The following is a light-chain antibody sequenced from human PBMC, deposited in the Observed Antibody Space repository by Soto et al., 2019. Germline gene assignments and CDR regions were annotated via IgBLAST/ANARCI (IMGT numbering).Light chain of an antibody. CDR3: QQYGSSSWT. CDR1: QSVSSSY. J-gene: IGKJ1*01. Sequence: EIVLTQSPGTLSLSPGERATLSCRASQSVSSSYLAWYQQKPGQAPRLLIYGTSSRATAIPDWFSGSGSGTDFTLTISRLETEDFAVYYCQQYGSSSWTFGQGTQVEIK. V-gene: IGKV3-20*01. CDR2: GTS.